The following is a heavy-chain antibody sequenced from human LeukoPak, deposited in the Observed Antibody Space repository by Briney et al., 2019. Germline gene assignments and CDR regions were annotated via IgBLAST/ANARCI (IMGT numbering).Heavy chain of an antibody. CDR1: GYTFPSYF. V-gene: IGHV1-46*01. D-gene: IGHD6-6*01. CDR2: INLTGGST. CDR3: ARTAARRFDY. J-gene: IGHJ4*02. Sequence: VASVKVSCKASGYTFPSYFMHWVRQAPGQGLEWMGIINLTGGSTTYAQKFQGRVTMTRYTSTSTVYMELSSLRSDDTAVYYCARTAARRFDYWGQGTLVTVSS.